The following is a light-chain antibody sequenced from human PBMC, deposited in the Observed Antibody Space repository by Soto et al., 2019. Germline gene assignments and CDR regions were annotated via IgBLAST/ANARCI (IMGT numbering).Light chain of an antibody. J-gene: IGKJ2*01. V-gene: IGKV1-39*01. Sequence: DIQMTQSPSSLSASVGDRVTITCRASQSIIFYLNWYQQKPGQAPRLLIYAASNLQSGVPSRFSGSGSGTEFTLTISCRQPEDFATYFCQQSYTTPVYTFGQGTKLEIK. CDR3: QQSYTTPVYT. CDR2: AAS. CDR1: QSIIFY.